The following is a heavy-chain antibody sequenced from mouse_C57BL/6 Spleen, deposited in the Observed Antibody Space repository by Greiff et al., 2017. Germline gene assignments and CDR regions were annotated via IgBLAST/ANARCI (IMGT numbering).Heavy chain of an antibody. Sequence: DVMLVESGGGLVKPGGSLKLSCAASGFTFSDYGMHWVRQAPEKGLEWVAYISSGSSTIYYADTVKGRFTISRDNAKNTLFLQMTSLRSEDTAMYYCARDYYGSIDYWGQGTTLTVSS. CDR3: ARDYYGSIDY. CDR2: ISSGSSTI. CDR1: GFTFSDYG. J-gene: IGHJ2*01. V-gene: IGHV5-17*01. D-gene: IGHD1-1*01.